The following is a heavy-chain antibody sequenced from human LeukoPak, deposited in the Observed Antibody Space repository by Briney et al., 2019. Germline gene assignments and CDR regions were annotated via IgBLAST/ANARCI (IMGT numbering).Heavy chain of an antibody. CDR2: IYAGDYDT. D-gene: IGHD3-22*01. CDR1: GSSFSNYW. Sequence: GGSLQISCQGSGSSFSNYWIGWGRQVPGKGLEGMGIIYAGDYDTRYSPSFQGQVTISADNSISTAYLQWSSLKASDTAMYYCARLRPFMIGYYYDSSGYWNDYWGQGTLVTVSS. V-gene: IGHV5-51*01. J-gene: IGHJ4*02. CDR3: ARLRPFMIGYYYDSSGYWNDY.